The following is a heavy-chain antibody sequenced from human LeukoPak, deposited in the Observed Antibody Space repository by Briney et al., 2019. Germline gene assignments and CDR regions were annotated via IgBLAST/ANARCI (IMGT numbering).Heavy chain of an antibody. CDR3: ARGGSDFGYYYYGMDV. J-gene: IGHJ6*04. CDR1: GGTFSSYA. Sequence: GASVKVSCMASGGTFSSYAISWVRQAPGQGLEWMGGIIPIFGTANYAQKFQGRVTITADKSTSTANMELSSLRSEDTAVYYCARGGSDFGYYYYGMDVWGKGTTVTVSS. CDR2: IIPIFGTA. D-gene: IGHD1-26*01. V-gene: IGHV1-69*06.